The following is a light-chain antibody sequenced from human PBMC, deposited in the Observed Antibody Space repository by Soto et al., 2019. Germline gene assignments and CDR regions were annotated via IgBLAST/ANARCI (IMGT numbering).Light chain of an antibody. J-gene: IGKJ1*01. Sequence: EIVMTQSPATLSVSPGERATLPCRASQSVGINVAWYQQKPGQAPRLLIYGASSRATGVPARFSGSGSGTEFTPTITSLQSEDSAVYFCQQYNNWPRTFGQGTKVDIK. CDR2: GAS. CDR1: QSVGIN. CDR3: QQYNNWPRT. V-gene: IGKV3-15*01.